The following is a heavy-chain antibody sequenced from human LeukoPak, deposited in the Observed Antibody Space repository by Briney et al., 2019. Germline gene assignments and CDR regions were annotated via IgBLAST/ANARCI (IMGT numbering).Heavy chain of an antibody. J-gene: IGHJ4*02. Sequence: GASVKVSCKASGYTFTSYYMHWVRQAPGQGLEWMGWINPNSGGTNYAQKFQGRVTMTRDTSISTAYMELSRLRSDDTAVYYCAFYYYDSSGFLNWGQGTLVTVSS. D-gene: IGHD3-22*01. CDR3: AFYYYDSSGFLN. CDR2: INPNSGGT. CDR1: GYTFTSYY. V-gene: IGHV1-2*02.